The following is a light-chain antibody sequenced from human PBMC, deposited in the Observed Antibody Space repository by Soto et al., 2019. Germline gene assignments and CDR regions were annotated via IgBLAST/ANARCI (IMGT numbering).Light chain of an antibody. CDR3: ALYVGSGTVV. CDR2: STN. CDR1: SASVLTSYY. Sequence: QAVVSQEPSFSVSPGETVTLTCGLTSASVLTSYYPSWYQQTPGQAPRTLIYSTNIRSSGVPDRFSGSILGNKAALNITGAQADDESDYYCALYVGSGTVVFGGRTQLTFL. J-gene: IGLJ2*01. V-gene: IGLV8-61*01.